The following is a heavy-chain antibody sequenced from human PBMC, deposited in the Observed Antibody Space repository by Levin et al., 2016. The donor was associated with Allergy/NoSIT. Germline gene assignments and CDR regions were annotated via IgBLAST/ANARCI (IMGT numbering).Heavy chain of an antibody. CDR3: SRAVAFTGIKYYFDY. CDR1: GFTFGDYA. D-gene: IGHD6-19*01. Sequence: GESLKISCTGSGFTFGDYALSWVRQAPGKGLEWVGLVRSRAYGGTTEYAASVKDRFIISRDDSQYIAYLQMNGLKTEDTAVYYCSRAVAFTGIKYYFDYWGQGTLVTVSS. CDR2: VRSRAYGGTT. J-gene: IGHJ4*02. V-gene: IGHV3-49*04.